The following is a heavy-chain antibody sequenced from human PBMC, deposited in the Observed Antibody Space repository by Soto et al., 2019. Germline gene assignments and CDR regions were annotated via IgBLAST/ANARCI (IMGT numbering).Heavy chain of an antibody. J-gene: IGHJ6*02. D-gene: IGHD1-1*01. CDR2: ISAYNGNT. Sequence: VASVKVSCKASGYTFTTYGINWVRQAPGQGLEWMGWISAYNGNTNYAQKLQGRVTMTTDTSTSTAYMELRSLRSDDTAVYYCARVWVGTTFAYYYGMDVWGQGTTVTVSS. V-gene: IGHV1-18*01. CDR3: ARVWVGTTFAYYYGMDV. CDR1: GYTFTTYG.